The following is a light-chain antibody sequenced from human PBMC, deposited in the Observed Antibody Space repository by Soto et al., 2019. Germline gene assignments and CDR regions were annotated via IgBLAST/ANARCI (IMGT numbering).Light chain of an antibody. J-gene: IGKJ5*01. CDR1: QSISSW. CDR3: QQANSFPPGT. CDR2: DAS. Sequence: DIQMTQSPSTLSASVGDRVTITCRASQSISSWLAWYQQKPGKAPKLLIYDASSLESGVPSRFSGSGSGTDFTLTISSLQPEDFATYYCQQANSFPPGTFGQGTRLEIK. V-gene: IGKV1-5*01.